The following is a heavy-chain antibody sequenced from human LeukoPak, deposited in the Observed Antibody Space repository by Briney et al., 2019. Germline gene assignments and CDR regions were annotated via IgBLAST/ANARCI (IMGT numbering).Heavy chain of an antibody. Sequence: SQTLSLTCTVSGGSISSGSYYWSWVRQPAGKGLEWIGRIYTSGSTNYNPSLKSRVTMSVDTSKNQFSLKLSSVTAADTAVYYCARGPTFIDYWGQGTLATVSS. CDR2: IYTSGST. V-gene: IGHV4-61*02. CDR3: ARGPTFIDY. CDR1: GGSISSGSYY. J-gene: IGHJ4*02. D-gene: IGHD3-16*01.